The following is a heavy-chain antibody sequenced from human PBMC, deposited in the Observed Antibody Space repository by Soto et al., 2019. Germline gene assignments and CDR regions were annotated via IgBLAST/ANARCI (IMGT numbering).Heavy chain of an antibody. V-gene: IGHV3-30*03. D-gene: IGHD6-6*01. J-gene: IGHJ4*02. CDR3: ARSGLIAARLRLPYYFDY. Sequence: GGSLRLSCAASGFTFSSYGMHWVRQAPGKGLEWVAVISYDGSNKYYADSVKGRFTISRDNSKNTLYLQMNSLRAEDTAVYYCARSGLIAARLRLPYYFDYWGQGTLVTVSS. CDR2: ISYDGSNK. CDR1: GFTFSSYG.